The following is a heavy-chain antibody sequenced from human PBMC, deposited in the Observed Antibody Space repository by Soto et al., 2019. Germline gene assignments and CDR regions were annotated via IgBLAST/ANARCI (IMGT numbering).Heavy chain of an antibody. V-gene: IGHV1-46*01. D-gene: IGHD1-26*01. Sequence: GXPVKVSCRSSGYPFINCSLHSMRQAPGQGLEWMGMINPSGGRTTYPQKFQGRVTMTRDTSTSTVYVQLSSLRSDDTAVFYCAGENASTSLLTHYYYLMDVWGQGTTVTVSS. CDR2: INPSGGRT. J-gene: IGHJ6*02. CDR1: GYPFINCS. CDR3: AGENASTSLLTHYYYLMDV.